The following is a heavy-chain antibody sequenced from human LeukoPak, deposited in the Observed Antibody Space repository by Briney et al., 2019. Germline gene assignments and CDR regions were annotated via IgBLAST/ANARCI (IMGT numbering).Heavy chain of an antibody. CDR3: AGTQHGDLGY. D-gene: IGHD7-27*01. CDR1: GGSISSYY. J-gene: IGHJ4*02. CDR2: IHTSGST. Sequence: SETLSLTCTVSGGSISSYYWIWVRQPAGKGLEWIGRIHTSGSTNYNPSLKSRVTMSLDTSKNQFSLKLTSVTAADTAVFYCAGTQHGDLGYWGQGALVTVSS. V-gene: IGHV4-4*07.